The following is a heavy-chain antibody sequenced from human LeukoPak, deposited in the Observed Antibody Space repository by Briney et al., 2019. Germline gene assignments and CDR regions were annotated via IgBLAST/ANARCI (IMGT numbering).Heavy chain of an antibody. CDR2: IKQDGGEK. D-gene: IGHD3-22*01. CDR3: ARGFHRYSYDSGAYSIY. V-gene: IGHV3-7*01. CDR1: GFNFSSYW. J-gene: IGHJ4*02. Sequence: GGSLRLSCAASGFNFSSYWMNWGRQAPGKGLEWVANIKQDGGEKYYVDSVKDRFTISRDNAKNSLILQMNSLRVEDTAVYYCARGFHRYSYDSGAYSIYWGQGTLVTVSS.